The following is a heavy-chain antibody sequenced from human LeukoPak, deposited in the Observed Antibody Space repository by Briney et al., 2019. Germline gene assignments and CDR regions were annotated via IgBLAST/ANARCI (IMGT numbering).Heavy chain of an antibody. Sequence: SETLSLTCTVSGGSIISGDYYWSWIRQPPGKGLECIGYIYYSGSPYYNPSLKSRVTISVDMSKNQFSLKLSSVTAADTAVYYCAREPAAMGFDYWGQGTLVTVSS. J-gene: IGHJ4*02. V-gene: IGHV4-30-4*01. CDR2: IYYSGSP. CDR1: GGSIISGDYY. CDR3: AREPAAMGFDY. D-gene: IGHD2-2*01.